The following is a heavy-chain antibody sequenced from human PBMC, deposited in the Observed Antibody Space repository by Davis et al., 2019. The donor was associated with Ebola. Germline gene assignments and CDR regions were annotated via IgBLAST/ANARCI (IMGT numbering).Heavy chain of an antibody. CDR3: ARRSSSAWYFDY. CDR1: GDSISSYY. CDR2: IYTSGST. V-gene: IGHV4-4*07. D-gene: IGHD6-19*01. J-gene: IGHJ4*02. Sequence: PSETLSLTCTVSGDSISSYYWSWIRQPAGKGLEWIGRIYTSGSTTYNPSLKSRLTMSVDISKSQFSLRLSSVTAADTAVYYCARRSSSAWYFDYWGQGILVTVSS.